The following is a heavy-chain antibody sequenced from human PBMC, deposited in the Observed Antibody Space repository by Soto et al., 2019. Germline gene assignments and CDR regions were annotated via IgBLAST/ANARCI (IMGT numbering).Heavy chain of an antibody. CDR2: ISYDGSNK. J-gene: IGHJ4*02. V-gene: IGHV3-30-3*01. Sequence: GGSLRLSCAASGFTFSSYAMHWVRQAPGKGLEWVAVISYDGSNKYYADSVKGRFTISRDNSKNTLYLQMNSLRAEDTAVYYCARGGFVVVPAANYYFDYWGQISVHTFSS. D-gene: IGHD2-2*01. CDR3: ARGGFVVVPAANYYFDY. CDR1: GFTFSSYA.